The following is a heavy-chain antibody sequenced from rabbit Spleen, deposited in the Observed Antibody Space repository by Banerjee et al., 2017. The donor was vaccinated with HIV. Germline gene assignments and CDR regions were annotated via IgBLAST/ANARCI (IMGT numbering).Heavy chain of an antibody. J-gene: IGHJ2*01. CDR1: GFDFRQYG. CDR2: IYTGSGST. V-gene: IGHV1S45*01. CDR3: ARGDTKYDDFDP. Sequence: QEQLVESGGGLVQPGGSLKLSCKVSGFDFRQYGVTWVRQAPGKRPEWIACIYTGSGSTYYASWAKGRFTISKTSSTTVSLKMTSLTAADTATYFCARGDTKYDDFDPWGQGTLVTVS. D-gene: IGHD1-1*01.